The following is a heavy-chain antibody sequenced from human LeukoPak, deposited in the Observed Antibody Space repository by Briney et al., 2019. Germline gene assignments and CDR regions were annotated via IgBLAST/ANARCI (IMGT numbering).Heavy chain of an antibody. D-gene: IGHD3-3*01. V-gene: IGHV3-21*01. CDR1: GFTFSSYS. CDR3: ARDSHSYDFWSGYSTTNWFDP. CDR2: ISSSSSYI. J-gene: IGHJ5*02. Sequence: GGSLRLSCAASGFTFSSYSMNWVRQAPGKGLEWVSSISSSSSYIYYADSVKGRFTISRDNAKNSLYLQMNSLRAEDTAVYYCARDSHSYDFWSGYSTTNWFDPWGQGTLVTVSS.